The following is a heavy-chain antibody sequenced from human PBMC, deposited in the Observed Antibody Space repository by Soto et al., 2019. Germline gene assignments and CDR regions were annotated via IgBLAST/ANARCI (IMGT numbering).Heavy chain of an antibody. CDR2: ISYDGSNK. Sequence: QVQLVESGGGVVQPGRSLRLSCAASGFTFSSYAMHWVRQAPGKGLEWVAVISYDGSNKYYADSVKGRFTISRENSKKTMYLQMNSLRGEDTAVYYCARDFSGYSYGFEWYFDLWGRGTLVTVSS. D-gene: IGHD5-18*01. CDR3: ARDFSGYSYGFEWYFDL. J-gene: IGHJ2*01. CDR1: GFTFSSYA. V-gene: IGHV3-30-3*01.